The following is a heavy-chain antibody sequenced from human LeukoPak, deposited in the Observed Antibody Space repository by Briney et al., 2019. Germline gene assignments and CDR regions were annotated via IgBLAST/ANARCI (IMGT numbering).Heavy chain of an antibody. CDR1: GYTFTDHF. CDR3: ARRPGIAVAGIDY. V-gene: IGHV1-2*02. J-gene: IGHJ4*02. CDR2: INPNSGGT. D-gene: IGHD6-19*01. Sequence: ASVKVSCKASGYTFTDHFLHWVRQAPGQGLEWMGWINPNSGGTNYAQKFQGRVTMTRDTSISTAYMELSRLRSDDTAVYYCARRPGIAVAGIDYWGQGTLVTVSS.